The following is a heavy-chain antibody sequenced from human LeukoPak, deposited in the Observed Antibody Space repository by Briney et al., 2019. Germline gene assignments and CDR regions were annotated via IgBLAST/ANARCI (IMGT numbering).Heavy chain of an antibody. CDR3: ARDEARGYYYYMDV. D-gene: IGHD3-10*01. J-gene: IGHJ6*03. CDR2: IIPIFGTA. CDR1: GYTFTSYY. Sequence: SVKVSCKASGYTFTSYYMHWVRQAPGQGLEWMGGIIPIFGTANYAQKFQGRVTITADESTSTAYMELSSLRSEDTAVYYCARDEARGYYYYMDVWGKGTTVTVSS. V-gene: IGHV1-69*13.